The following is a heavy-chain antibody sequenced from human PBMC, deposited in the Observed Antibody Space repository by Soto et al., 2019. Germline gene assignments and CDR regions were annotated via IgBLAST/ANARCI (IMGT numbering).Heavy chain of an antibody. CDR3: ARQSLGSHRSLTFWFDP. CDR2: IYYSGST. CDR1: GGSISSSSYY. V-gene: IGHV4-39*01. J-gene: IGHJ5*02. D-gene: IGHD2-15*01. Sequence: SETLSLTCTVSGGSISSSSYYWVWIRQPPGQGLEWIGYIYYSGSTNYNPSLKSRVTISVDTSKNQFSLKLSSVTAADTAVYYCARQSLGSHRSLTFWFDPWGQGTLVTVSS.